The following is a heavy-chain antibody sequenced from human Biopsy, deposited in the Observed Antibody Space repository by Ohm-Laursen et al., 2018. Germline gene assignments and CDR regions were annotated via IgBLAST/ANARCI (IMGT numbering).Heavy chain of an antibody. Sequence: SDTLSLTCTVSGVSISSYFWSWIRQPLGKGLEWIGYVSYSGNTKYNPSLKSRVIISADTSKNQFSLKLSSVTAADTAMYYCAAYYYDSSGYFYAFRYWGQGTLVTVSS. J-gene: IGHJ4*02. CDR3: AAYYYDSSGYFYAFRY. CDR2: VSYSGNT. V-gene: IGHV4-59*08. D-gene: IGHD3-22*01. CDR1: GVSISSYF.